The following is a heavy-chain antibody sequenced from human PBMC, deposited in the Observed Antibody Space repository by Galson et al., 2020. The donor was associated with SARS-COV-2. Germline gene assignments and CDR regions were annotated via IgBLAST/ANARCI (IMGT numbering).Heavy chain of an antibody. CDR3: ARDASCDMFAMDV. CDR2: ISSGSDYI. D-gene: IGHD3-10*02. V-gene: IGHV3-21*01. Sequence: GGSLRLSCAVSGFTFSSYTMNWVRQAPGKGLEWVSSISSGSDYIYNADSVKGRFTISRDNAKNSLYLQMNSLRVEDTAVYYCARDASCDMFAMDVWGQGTTVIVSS. J-gene: IGHJ6*02. CDR1: GFTFSSYT.